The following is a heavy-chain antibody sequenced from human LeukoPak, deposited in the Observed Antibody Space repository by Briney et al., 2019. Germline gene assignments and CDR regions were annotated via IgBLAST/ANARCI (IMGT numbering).Heavy chain of an antibody. CDR1: GFTFSSYS. J-gene: IGHJ4*02. V-gene: IGHV3-23*01. Sequence: GGSLRLSCAASGFTFSSYSMNWVRQAPGKGLEWVSAISGSGGSTYYADSVKGRFTISRDNSKNTLYLQMNSLRAEDTAVYYCAKDLDTAMAPCFDYWGQGTLVTVSS. D-gene: IGHD5-18*01. CDR3: AKDLDTAMAPCFDY. CDR2: ISGSGGST.